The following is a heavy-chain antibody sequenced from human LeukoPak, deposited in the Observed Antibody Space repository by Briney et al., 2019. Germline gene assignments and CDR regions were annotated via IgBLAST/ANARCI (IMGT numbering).Heavy chain of an antibody. Sequence: SSETLSLTCTVSGYSISSGYYWGWIRQPPGRGLEWIGNIFHSGSTYYNPSLKSRVTISVDTSKNQFSLKLTSVTAADTAVYYCARGNSSSWPLDYWGQGTLVTVSS. J-gene: IGHJ4*02. CDR1: GYSISSGYY. V-gene: IGHV4-38-2*02. CDR2: IFHSGST. CDR3: ARGNSSSWPLDY. D-gene: IGHD6-13*01.